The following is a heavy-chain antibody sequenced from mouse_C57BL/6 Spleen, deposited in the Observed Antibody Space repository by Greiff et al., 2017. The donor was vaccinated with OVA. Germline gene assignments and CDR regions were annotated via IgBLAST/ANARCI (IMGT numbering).Heavy chain of an antibody. CDR1: GFTFSDYY. CDR2: INYDGSST. D-gene: IGHD1-1*01. Sequence: EVKLQESEGGLVQPGSSMKLSCTASGFTFSDYYMAWVRQVPEKGLEWVANINYDGSSTYYLDSLKSRFIISRDNAKNILYLQMSRLKSEDTATYDSAREGTTVAYWYFDVGGTGTTVTVSS. CDR3: AREGTTVAYWYFDV. J-gene: IGHJ1*03. V-gene: IGHV5-16*01.